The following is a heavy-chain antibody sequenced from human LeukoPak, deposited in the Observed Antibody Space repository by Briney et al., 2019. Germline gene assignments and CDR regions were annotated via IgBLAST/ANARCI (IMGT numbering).Heavy chain of an antibody. Sequence: SETLSLTCTVSGGSISSSSYYWGWIRQPPGKGLEWIGDINHSGSTNYNPSLKSRITVSVDTSKNQFSLKLSSVTAADTAVYYCARWRLWFGELPIDYWGQGTLVTVSS. CDR2: INHSGST. J-gene: IGHJ4*02. CDR1: GGSISSSSYY. D-gene: IGHD3-10*01. CDR3: ARWRLWFGELPIDY. V-gene: IGHV4-39*07.